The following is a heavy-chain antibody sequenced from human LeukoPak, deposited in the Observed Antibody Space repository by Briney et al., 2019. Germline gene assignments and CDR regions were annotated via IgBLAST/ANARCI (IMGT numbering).Heavy chain of an antibody. CDR1: GFTFSSYG. Sequence: GRSLRLSCAASGFTFSSYGMHWVRQAPGKGLEWVAVIWYDGSNKYYADSVKGRVTISRDNSKNTLYLQMNSLRAEDTAVYYCARGGFGENCSGGSCYGDYWGQGTLVTVSS. D-gene: IGHD2-15*01. V-gene: IGHV3-33*01. CDR3: ARGGFGENCSGGSCYGDY. CDR2: IWYDGSNK. J-gene: IGHJ4*02.